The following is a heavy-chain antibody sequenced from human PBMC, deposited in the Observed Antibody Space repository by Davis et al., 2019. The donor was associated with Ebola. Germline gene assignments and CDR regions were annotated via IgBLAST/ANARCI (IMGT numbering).Heavy chain of an antibody. CDR2: INSDGSST. Sequence: GESLKISCAASGFTFSSYWMHWVRQAPGKGLVWVSRINSDGSSTSYADSVKGRFTISRDNSKKTMYLQMSSLRLEDTAVYFCAKDDKFASVGPRGVDHWGQGTLVIVSS. CDR3: AKDDKFASVGPRGVDH. D-gene: IGHD3-10*01. V-gene: IGHV3-74*01. CDR1: GFTFSSYW. J-gene: IGHJ4*02.